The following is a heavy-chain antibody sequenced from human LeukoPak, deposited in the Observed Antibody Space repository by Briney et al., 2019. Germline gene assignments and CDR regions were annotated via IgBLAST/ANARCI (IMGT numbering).Heavy chain of an antibody. CDR2: ISGSGGST. D-gene: IGHD1-26*01. V-gene: IGHV3-23*01. Sequence: GGSLRLSCAASGFTFSSYAMSWVRQAPGKGLEWVSAISGSGGSTYYADSVKGRFTISRDNSKNTLYLQMNSLRAEDTALYYCAKDMTAGSSGGLDYWGQGTLVTVSS. CDR1: GFTFSSYA. CDR3: AKDMTAGSSGGLDY. J-gene: IGHJ4*02.